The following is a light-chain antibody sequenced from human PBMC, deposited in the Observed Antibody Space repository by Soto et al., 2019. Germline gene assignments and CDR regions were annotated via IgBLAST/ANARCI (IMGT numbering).Light chain of an antibody. V-gene: IGKV1-33*01. CDR2: DAS. CDR3: QQYANLPPFT. Sequence: DIQMTQSPSSLSVSVGDRVTITCQASQDISNYLNWYQQKPGKAPKLLIYDASNLETGVPSRFSGSGAGTDFTFTISNLQPEDIATYYCQQYANLPPFTFGQGTKL. J-gene: IGKJ2*01. CDR1: QDISNY.